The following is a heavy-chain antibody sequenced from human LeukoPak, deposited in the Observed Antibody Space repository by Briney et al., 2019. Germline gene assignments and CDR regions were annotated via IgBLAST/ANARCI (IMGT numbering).Heavy chain of an antibody. CDR1: EFSVGSNY. V-gene: IGHV3-66*01. D-gene: IGHD3-9*01. J-gene: IGHJ6*03. CDR3: ARGLLTPPNYYYYMDV. CDR2: IYSGGST. Sequence: PGGSLRLSCAASEFSVGSNYMTWVRQAPGKGLEWVSLIYSGGSTYYAGSVKGRFTISRDNSKNTLYLQMNSLRAEDTAVYYCARGLLTPPNYYYYMDVWGKGTTVTVSS.